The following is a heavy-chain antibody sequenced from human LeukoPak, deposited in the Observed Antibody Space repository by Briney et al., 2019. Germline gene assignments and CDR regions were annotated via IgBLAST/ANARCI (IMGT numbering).Heavy chain of an antibody. V-gene: IGHV3-23*01. CDR2: IGRGGDTR. J-gene: IGHJ4*02. Sequence: GASLRLSCAASGFTFYSYAMSGVRQAPGKGLEWVSSIGRGGDTRYYADSVKGRFTISRDNSKNTLYLQMNSLRAEDTAVYYCARNGDYWGQGTLVTVSS. CDR3: ARNGDY. D-gene: IGHD2-8*01. CDR1: GFTFYSYA.